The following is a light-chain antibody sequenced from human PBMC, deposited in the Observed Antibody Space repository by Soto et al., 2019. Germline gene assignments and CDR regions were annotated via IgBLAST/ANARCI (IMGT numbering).Light chain of an antibody. J-gene: IGLJ3*02. CDR3: AAWDDSLNGRV. V-gene: IGLV1-44*01. Sequence: QSVLTQPPSASGTTGRRVTISCSGSSSNIGSNTVNWYQQLPGTAPKLLIYSNNQRPSGVPDRFSGSKSGTSASLAISGLQSEDEAHYYCAAWDDSLNGRVFGGGTKLTV. CDR2: SNN. CDR1: SSNIGSNT.